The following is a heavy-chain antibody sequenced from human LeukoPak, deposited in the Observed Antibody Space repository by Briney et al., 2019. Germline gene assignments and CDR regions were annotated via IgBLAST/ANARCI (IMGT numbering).Heavy chain of an antibody. D-gene: IGHD3-10*01. CDR1: GYTFTSYD. Sequence: GASVKVSCKASGYTFTSYDINWVRQATGQGLEWMGRIIPILGIANYAQKFQGRVTITADKSTSTAYMELSSLRSEDTAVYYCARDRGYYGSGSYGSFPLFDYWGQGTLVTVSS. V-gene: IGHV1-69*04. CDR3: ARDRGYYGSGSYGSFPLFDY. CDR2: IIPILGIA. J-gene: IGHJ4*02.